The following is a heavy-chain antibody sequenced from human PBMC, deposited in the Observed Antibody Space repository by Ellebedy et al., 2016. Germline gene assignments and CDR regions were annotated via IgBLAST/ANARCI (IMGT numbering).Heavy chain of an antibody. V-gene: IGHV4-38-2*02. Sequence: GSLRLSCTVSGYSISSGYYWGWIRRPPGKGLQWIGSIYHLGNTYYNQSLKSRVTMSVDTSQHQFSLRLSSVTAADTAVYYCARVRAYGDYSVDYWGQGTLVTVSS. J-gene: IGHJ4*02. CDR2: IYHLGNT. D-gene: IGHD4-17*01. CDR3: ARVRAYGDYSVDY. CDR1: GYSISSGYY.